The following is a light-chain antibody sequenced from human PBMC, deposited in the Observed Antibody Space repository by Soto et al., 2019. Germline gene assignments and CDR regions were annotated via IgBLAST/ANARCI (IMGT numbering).Light chain of an antibody. V-gene: IGLV2-8*01. Sequence: VLTQPPSASGSPGQSVTISCTGTSSDVGAYKYVSWYQQYPGKAPKLMIYEVTKRPSGVPDRFSGSKSGNTASLTVSGLQAEDEADYYCTSYVGNDIWVFGGGTKLTVL. CDR2: EVT. CDR1: SSDVGAYKY. CDR3: TSYVGNDIWV. J-gene: IGLJ3*02.